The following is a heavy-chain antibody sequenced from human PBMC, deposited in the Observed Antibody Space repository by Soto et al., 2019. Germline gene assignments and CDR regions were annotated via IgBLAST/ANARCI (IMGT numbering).Heavy chain of an antibody. Sequence: QITLNESGPTQVKPRQTLTLTCTFSGFSLTTSGVGVGWIRQSPGKAPEWLALIYWDDDKRYSPSLKSRHTITNDTSKNQVVLTMADLDPADTATYYCAHRVLRTVFGLVTTTAIYFDFWGQGTPVAVSS. CDR2: IYWDDDK. CDR3: AHRVLRTVFGLVTTTAIYFDF. CDR1: GFSLTTSGVG. D-gene: IGHD3-3*01. J-gene: IGHJ4*02. V-gene: IGHV2-5*02.